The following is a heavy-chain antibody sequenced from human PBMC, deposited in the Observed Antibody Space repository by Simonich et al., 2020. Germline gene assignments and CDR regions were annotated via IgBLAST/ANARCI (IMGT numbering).Heavy chain of an antibody. V-gene: IGHV1-2*02. CDR2: INPNRGGT. J-gene: IGHJ3*02. CDR1: GYTCTGYI. CDR3: ARGLLSGSYYAFDI. D-gene: IGHD1-26*01. Sequence: QVQLVQSGAEVKKPGASVKVSCKAPGYTCTGYIIHWVRQAPGQGLELLGWINPNRGGTNYEQKVQGRVTMTRDTAISTAYMELSRLRSDDTAVYYCARGLLSGSYYAFDIWGQGTMVTVSS.